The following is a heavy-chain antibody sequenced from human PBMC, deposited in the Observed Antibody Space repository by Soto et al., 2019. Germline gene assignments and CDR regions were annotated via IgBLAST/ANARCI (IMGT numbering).Heavy chain of an antibody. Sequence: PSETLSLTCAVYGGSFSGYYWSWIRQPPGKGLEWIGEINHSGSTNYNPSLKSRVTISVDTSKNQFSLKLSSVTAADTAVYYCATLSLGVVPAPTQENIDYRGQGTLVTVSS. V-gene: IGHV4-34*01. CDR1: GGSFSGYY. J-gene: IGHJ4*02. CDR2: INHSGST. CDR3: ATLSLGVVPAPTQENIDY. D-gene: IGHD2-2*01.